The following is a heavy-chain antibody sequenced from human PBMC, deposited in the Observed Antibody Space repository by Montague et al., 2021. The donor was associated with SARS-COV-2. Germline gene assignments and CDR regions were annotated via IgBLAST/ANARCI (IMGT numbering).Heavy chain of an antibody. D-gene: IGHD3-10*01. Sequence: CAISGDSVSRNSAAWSWIRQSPSRGLEWLRRTYYRSKWYNDYAVSVKSRVTINPDTSKNQFSLQLNSVTPEDSAVYYCARAGSLGNFDYWGQGTLVTVSS. CDR2: TYYRSKWYN. CDR1: GDSVSRNSAA. J-gene: IGHJ4*02. CDR3: ARAGSLGNFDY. V-gene: IGHV6-1*01.